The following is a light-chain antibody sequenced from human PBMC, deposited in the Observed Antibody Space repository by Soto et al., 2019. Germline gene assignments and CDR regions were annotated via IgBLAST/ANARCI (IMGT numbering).Light chain of an antibody. Sequence: SVLTQPPSVSGAPGQRVTISCTGSSSNIGAGYDVHWYQQLPGTDPKLLIYGNSNRPSGVPDRFSGSKSGMSASLAITGLQTEDEADYYCQSYDSSLSGVVFGGGTKLTVL. CDR2: GNS. CDR1: SSNIGAGYD. J-gene: IGLJ2*01. CDR3: QSYDSSLSGVV. V-gene: IGLV1-40*01.